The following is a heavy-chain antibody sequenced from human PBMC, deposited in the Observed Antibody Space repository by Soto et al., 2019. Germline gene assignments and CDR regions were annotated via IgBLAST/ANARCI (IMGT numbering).Heavy chain of an antibody. J-gene: IGHJ3*02. CDR1: GDTLNSYA. D-gene: IGHD3-3*01. Sequence: QVQLVQSGAEVKKSGSSVKVSCKASGDTLNSYAIIWVRQAPGQGLEWVGGIIPMFGSVNYAQRFQGRVTITADKSTKTAYMDLSSLKFEDTAVYYCARGRLEANDFWSGTVAFDIWGLGTMVTVSS. V-gene: IGHV1-69*06. CDR2: IIPMFGSV. CDR3: ARGRLEANDFWSGTVAFDI.